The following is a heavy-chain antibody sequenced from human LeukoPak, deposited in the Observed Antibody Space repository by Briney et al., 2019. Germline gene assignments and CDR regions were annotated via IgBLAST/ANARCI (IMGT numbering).Heavy chain of an antibody. D-gene: IGHD5-12*01. CDR1: GFVLSDYG. V-gene: IGHV3-30*02. Sequence: GGSLRLSCTASGFVLSDYGMHWVRQAPGKGLEWVAFVRNDGSNEYYVGSVKGRFTIARDKSKNTLYLQMNSLRAEDTAVYSCAKESDSGYHSEGPKTWGLGTLVTVSS. CDR2: VRNDGSNE. J-gene: IGHJ5*02. CDR3: AKESDSGYHSEGPKT.